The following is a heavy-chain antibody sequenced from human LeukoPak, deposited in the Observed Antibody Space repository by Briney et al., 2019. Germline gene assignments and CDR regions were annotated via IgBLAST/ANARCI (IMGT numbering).Heavy chain of an antibody. Sequence: PSETLSLTCTVSGGSISSYYWSWIRQPPGKGLEWIGYIYYSGSTNYNPSLKSRVTISVDTSKNQFSLKLSPVTAADTAVYYCARDEATRDFWSGYRFEYWGQGTLVTVSS. J-gene: IGHJ4*02. D-gene: IGHD3-3*01. CDR3: ARDEATRDFWSGYRFEY. CDR2: IYYSGST. CDR1: GGSISSYY. V-gene: IGHV4-59*12.